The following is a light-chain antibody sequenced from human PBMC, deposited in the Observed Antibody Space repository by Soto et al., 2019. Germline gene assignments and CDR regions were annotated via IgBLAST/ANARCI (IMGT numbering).Light chain of an antibody. CDR3: QQYNNWPPWT. J-gene: IGKJ1*01. CDR2: GAS. CDR1: QSINSD. V-gene: IGKV3-15*01. Sequence: EILMTQSPATLSVSPGETTRLSCMASQSINSDVAWYQQKLGQTPRLLIHGASTRATGIPARFSGSGSGTEFTLTISSLQSEDFAVYYCQQYNNWPPWTFGQGTKVDIK.